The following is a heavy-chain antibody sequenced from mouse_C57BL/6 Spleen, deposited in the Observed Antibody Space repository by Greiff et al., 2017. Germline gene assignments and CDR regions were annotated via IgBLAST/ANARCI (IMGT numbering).Heavy chain of an antibody. CDR1: GFSLTNYA. CDR2: IWTGGGT. CDR3: ARAYSNYNAMDY. V-gene: IGHV2-9-1*01. Sequence: VKLMESGPGLVAPSQSLSITCTVSGFSLTNYAISWVRQPPGKGLEWLGVIWTGGGTNYNSALKSRLSISKDKSKSQVFLKMNRLQTDDTARYYCARAYSNYNAMDYWGQGTSVTVSS. D-gene: IGHD2-5*01. J-gene: IGHJ4*01.